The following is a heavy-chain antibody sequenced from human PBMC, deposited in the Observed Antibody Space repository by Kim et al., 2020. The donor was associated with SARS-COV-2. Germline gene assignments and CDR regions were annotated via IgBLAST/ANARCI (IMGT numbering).Heavy chain of an antibody. Sequence: SETLSLTCTVSGGSISSSSYYWGWIRQPPGKGLEWIGSIYYSGSTYYNPSLKSRVTISVDTSKNQFSLKLSSVTAADTAVYYCAREGRITMVRGVYYYYCGMDVWGKGTTVTVSS. CDR1: GGSISSSSYY. CDR3: AREGRITMVRGVYYYYCGMDV. V-gene: IGHV4-39*07. D-gene: IGHD3-10*01. CDR2: IYYSGST. J-gene: IGHJ6*04.